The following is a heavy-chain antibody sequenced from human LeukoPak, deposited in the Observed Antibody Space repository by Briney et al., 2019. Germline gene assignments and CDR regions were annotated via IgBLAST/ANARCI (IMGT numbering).Heavy chain of an antibody. J-gene: IGHJ4*02. CDR2: ISAHNGNT. V-gene: IGHV1-18*01. CDR1: GYTFTSYG. D-gene: IGHD3-16*01. CDR3: ARDVGRSYDLDY. Sequence: GASVKFSCKASGYTFTSYGISWVRQAPGQGLEWMGWISAHNGNTDYAQSLQGRVTMTIDTSTSTVYMELRSLRSDDTAVYYCARDVGRSYDLDYWGQGTLVTVSS.